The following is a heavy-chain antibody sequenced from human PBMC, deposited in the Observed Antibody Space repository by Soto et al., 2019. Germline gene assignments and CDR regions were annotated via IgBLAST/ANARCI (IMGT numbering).Heavy chain of an antibody. V-gene: IGHV1-69*06. CDR1: GGTFSSYA. J-gene: IGHJ6*02. D-gene: IGHD6-13*01. Sequence: QVQLVQSGAEVKKPGSSVKVSCKASGGTFSSYAISWVRQAPGQGLEWMGGTFPMSGKANYAQKFQGRVTMSADKSTSTAYMELSRLTSEDTAGYYCATVDISTWIDGMDVWGQGTTVTVSS. CDR3: ATVDISTWIDGMDV. CDR2: TFPMSGKA.